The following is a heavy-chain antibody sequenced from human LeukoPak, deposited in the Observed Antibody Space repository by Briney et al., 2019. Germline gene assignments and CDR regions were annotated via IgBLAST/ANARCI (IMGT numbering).Heavy chain of an antibody. CDR3: ARVRPQDGFDI. CDR2: ISPGDSAT. CDR1: ESRFTSYW. J-gene: IGHJ3*02. Sequence: GASLKTSCKGSESRFTSYWIGGVRRLPGKGLGWMEIISPGDSATSYSPSFKGQVSISADKSISTAYLQWSSLKASDTAMYYCARVRPQDGFDIWGQGTMVTVSS. V-gene: IGHV5-51*01.